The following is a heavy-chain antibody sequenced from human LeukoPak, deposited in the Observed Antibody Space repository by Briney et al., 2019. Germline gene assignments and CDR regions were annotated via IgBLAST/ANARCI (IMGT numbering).Heavy chain of an antibody. V-gene: IGHV4-4*07. J-gene: IGHJ6*02. D-gene: IGHD1-7*01. CDR2: IYTSGST. Sequence: PSETLFITCTVSGGSISSYYWSWIRQPAGKGLEWSGRIYTSGSTNYNPSLKSRVPMSVDTSKNQFSLKMSSVTAAGTAVYYCARGDWNLYSMDVWGQGTTVTVSS. CDR3: ARGDWNLYSMDV. CDR1: GGSISSYY.